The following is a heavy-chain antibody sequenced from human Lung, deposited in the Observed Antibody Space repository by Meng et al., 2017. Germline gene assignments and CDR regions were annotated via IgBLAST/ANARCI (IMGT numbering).Heavy chain of an antibody. J-gene: IGHJ4*02. CDR1: GGSFSDYY. D-gene: IGHD4-11*01. CDR3: ARGPTTMAHDFDY. CDR2: INHSGST. Sequence: QLHAGGAGLLKPSETLSLTCVVSGGSFSDYYWRWIRQPPGKGLEWIGEINHSGSTNYNPSLESRATISVDTSQNNLSLKLSSVTAADSAVYYCARGPTTMAHDFDYWGQGTLVTVSS. V-gene: IGHV4-34*01.